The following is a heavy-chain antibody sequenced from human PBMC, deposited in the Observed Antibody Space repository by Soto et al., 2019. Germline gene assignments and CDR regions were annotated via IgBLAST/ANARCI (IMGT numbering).Heavy chain of an antibody. CDR2: VNPNSGGT. D-gene: IGHD5-12*01. CDR1: GYTFTGYY. Sequence: ASVKVSCKASGYTFTGYYMHWVRQAPGQGLEWTGWVNPNSGGTNYAQKFQGRVTMTRDTSISTAYMELSRLRSDDTAVYYCARGRYGGYVKAFDYWGQGXLVTVPS. J-gene: IGHJ4*02. CDR3: ARGRYGGYVKAFDY. V-gene: IGHV1-2*02.